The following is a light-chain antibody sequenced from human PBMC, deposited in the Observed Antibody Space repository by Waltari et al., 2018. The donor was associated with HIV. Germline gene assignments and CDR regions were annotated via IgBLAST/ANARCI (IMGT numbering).Light chain of an antibody. Sequence: SYVLTQPPSVSVAPGQTARITCGGNNIGSKSVQWYQQKPGQAPVLVVYDDNDRPSGIPERFSGSNSGNTATLTISRVEAGDEADYYCQVWDGSSDHWVFGGGTKVTVL. V-gene: IGLV3-21*02. CDR1: NIGSKS. J-gene: IGLJ3*02. CDR2: DDN. CDR3: QVWDGSSDHWV.